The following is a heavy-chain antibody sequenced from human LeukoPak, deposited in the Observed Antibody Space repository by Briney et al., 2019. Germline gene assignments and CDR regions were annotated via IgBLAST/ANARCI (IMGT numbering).Heavy chain of an antibody. CDR3: ARDEEIAVAGIFDY. CDR1: GYTFTSYG. J-gene: IGHJ4*02. D-gene: IGHD6-19*01. V-gene: IGHV1-18*01. CDR2: ISAYNGNT. Sequence: ASVKVSCKASGYTFTSYGISWVRQAPGQGLEWMGWISAYNGNTNYAQKLQGRVTMTTDTSASTAYMELRSLRSDDTAVYYCARDEEIAVAGIFDYWGQGTLVTVSS.